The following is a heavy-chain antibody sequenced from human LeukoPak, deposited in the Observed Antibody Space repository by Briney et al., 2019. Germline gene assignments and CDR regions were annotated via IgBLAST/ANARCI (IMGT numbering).Heavy chain of an antibody. J-gene: IGHJ4*02. V-gene: IGHV3-23*01. CDR2: TSGSGGST. D-gene: IGHD3-22*01. Sequence: PGGSLRLACVASGFTFSTYAMSWVRQAPGKGLEWVSFTSGSGGSTYYADSVKGRFTISRDNCKNTLFLQLNSLRAEDTARYYCAKGSKTFYYDSSGGWGQGTLVTVSS. CDR3: AKGSKTFYYDSSGG. CDR1: GFTFSTYA.